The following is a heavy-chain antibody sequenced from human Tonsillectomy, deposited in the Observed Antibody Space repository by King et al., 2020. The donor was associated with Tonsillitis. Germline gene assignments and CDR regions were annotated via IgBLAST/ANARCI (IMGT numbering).Heavy chain of an antibody. Sequence: TLKESGPTLVKPTQTLTLTCAVSGLSVTTGGVGVGWIRQPPGKALEWLALIYWVDTEYYRPSLQNRLNITKDNSKNQVVLTMTNLDPVDTATYYCARTGEPYFDSWGQGTLVIVSS. CDR1: GLSVTTGGVG. D-gene: IGHD7-27*01. CDR2: IYWVDTE. J-gene: IGHJ4*02. CDR3: ARTGEPYFDS. V-gene: IGHV2-5*02.